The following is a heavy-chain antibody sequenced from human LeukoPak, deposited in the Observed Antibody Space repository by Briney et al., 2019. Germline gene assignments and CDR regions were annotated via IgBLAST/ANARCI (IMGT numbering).Heavy chain of an antibody. J-gene: IGHJ4*02. V-gene: IGHV3-48*03. CDR2: ISSSGSTI. CDR3: ATFGGWYRDDY. D-gene: IGHD6-19*01. Sequence: GGSLRLSCAASGFTFSSYEMNWVRQAPGKGLEWVSYISSSGSTIYYADSLKDRFTISRDNAKNSLYLQMNSLRAEDTAVYYCATFGGWYRDDYWGQGTLVTVSS. CDR1: GFTFSSYE.